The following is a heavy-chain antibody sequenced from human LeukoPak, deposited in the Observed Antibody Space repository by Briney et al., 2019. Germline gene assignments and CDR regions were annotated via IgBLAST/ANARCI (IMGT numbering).Heavy chain of an antibody. J-gene: IGHJ4*02. D-gene: IGHD1-26*01. Sequence: GESLKISCKGSGYSFSTYWTAWVRQIPGKGLEWMGIIYPGDSDTRYSPSFQGQVTISADKSINTAYLQWSSLKASDTAMYYCARLGEVGSTKSYSDYWGQGTLVTVSS. V-gene: IGHV5-51*01. CDR3: ARLGEVGSTKSYSDY. CDR2: IYPGDSDT. CDR1: GYSFSTYW.